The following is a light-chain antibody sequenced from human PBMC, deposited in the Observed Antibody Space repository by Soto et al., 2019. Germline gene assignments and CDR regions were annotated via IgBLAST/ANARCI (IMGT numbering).Light chain of an antibody. J-gene: IGLJ3*02. CDR2: DVT. CDR3: SSYKRGSTPLL. V-gene: IGLV2-14*01. CDR1: SSDVGGYNY. Sequence: QSALTQPASVSGSPGQSITISCTGTSSDVGGYNYVSWYQQHPGKAPKLMIYDVTNRPSGVSNRFSGSKSGNTASLTISGLQAEDEADYYCSSYKRGSTPLLFGGGTKLTVL.